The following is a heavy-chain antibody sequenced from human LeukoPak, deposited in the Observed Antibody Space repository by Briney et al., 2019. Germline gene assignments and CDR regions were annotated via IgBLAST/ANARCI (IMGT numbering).Heavy chain of an antibody. V-gene: IGHV4-59*01. J-gene: IGHJ4*02. CDR2: IYYSGNT. Sequence: SETLSLTCTVSGGSISTYSWSWIRQPPGKGLEWIGYIYYSGNTNYNPSLKSRVTISVDTSKNQFSLKLSSVTAADTAMYYCAGSGYSSGYLFDYWGQGTLVTVSS. CDR3: AGSGYSSGYLFDY. CDR1: GGSISTYS. D-gene: IGHD5-18*01.